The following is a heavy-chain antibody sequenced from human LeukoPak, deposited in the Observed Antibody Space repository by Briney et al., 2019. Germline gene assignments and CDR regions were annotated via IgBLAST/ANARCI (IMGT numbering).Heavy chain of an antibody. J-gene: IGHJ4*02. CDR3: TTGIFDY. V-gene: IGHV3-15*01. CDR2: INSKTDGGTT. Sequence: PGGSLRLSCAASGFTFSNAWMSWVRQAPGKGLEWVGRINSKTDGGTTDYAAPVKGRFTISRDDSKNTLYLQMNSLKTEDTAVYYCTTGIFDYWDQGTLVTVSS. D-gene: IGHD1-14*01. CDR1: GFTFSNAW.